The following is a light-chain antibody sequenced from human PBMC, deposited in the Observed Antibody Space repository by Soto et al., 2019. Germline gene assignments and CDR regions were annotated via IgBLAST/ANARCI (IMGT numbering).Light chain of an antibody. CDR1: SSDVGGYNY. V-gene: IGLV2-14*01. CDR2: EVS. Sequence: QSALTQPASVSGSPGQSITISCTGTSSDVGGYNYVSWYQQHPGKAPKLMIYEVSKRPSGVSNRFSGSKSGNTASLTIYGLQAEDEADYYCSSYTSSSTRLFGGGTKRTVL. J-gene: IGLJ2*01. CDR3: SSYTSSSTRL.